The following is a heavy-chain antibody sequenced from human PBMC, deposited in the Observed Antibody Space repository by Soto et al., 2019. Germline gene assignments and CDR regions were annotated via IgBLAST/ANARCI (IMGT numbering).Heavy chain of an antibody. D-gene: IGHD3-16*02. Sequence: GGSLRLSCAASGFTFSSYWMSWVRQAPGKGLEWVANIKQDGSEKYYVDSVKGRFTISRDNANNSLYLQVNSLRAEDTAVYYCARVIVTTAYYFDYWAQGTLVTVSS. CDR1: GFTFSSYW. CDR3: ARVIVTTAYYFDY. CDR2: IKQDGSEK. J-gene: IGHJ4*02. V-gene: IGHV3-7*03.